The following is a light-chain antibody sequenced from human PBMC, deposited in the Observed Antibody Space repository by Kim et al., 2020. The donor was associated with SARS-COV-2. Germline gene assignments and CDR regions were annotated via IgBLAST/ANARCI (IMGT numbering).Light chain of an antibody. CDR1: TSNVGGYRF. Sequence: GQSLTISCTGPTSNVGGYRFVSWYQQHPGKAPKILLYDVNNRPSGVSNRFSGSKSGNTASLTISGLRAEDEADYYCSAYTSSRTWVFGGGTQLTVL. CDR3: SAYTSSRTWV. V-gene: IGLV2-14*03. J-gene: IGLJ3*02. CDR2: DVN.